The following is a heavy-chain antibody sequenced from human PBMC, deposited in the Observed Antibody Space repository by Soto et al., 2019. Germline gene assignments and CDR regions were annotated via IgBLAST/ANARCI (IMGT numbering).Heavy chain of an antibody. Sequence: SETLSLTCTVSGGSISSYYWSWIRQPPGKGLEWIGYIYYSGSTNYNPSLKSRVTISVDTSKNQFSLKLSSVTAADTAVYYCARGLDYYDSSGPGGNWFDPWGQRTLVTVSS. CDR1: GGSISSYY. D-gene: IGHD3-22*01. CDR2: IYYSGST. J-gene: IGHJ5*02. CDR3: ARGLDYYDSSGPGGNWFDP. V-gene: IGHV4-59*01.